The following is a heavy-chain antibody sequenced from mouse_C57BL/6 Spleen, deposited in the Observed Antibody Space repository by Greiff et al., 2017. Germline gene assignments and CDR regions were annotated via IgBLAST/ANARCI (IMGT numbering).Heavy chain of an antibody. CDR1: GYTFTSYW. CDR2: IDPSDSYT. V-gene: IGHV1-69*01. Sequence: QLKQSGAELVMPGASVKLSCKASGYTFTSYWMHWVKQRPGQGLEWIGEIDPSDSYTNYNQKFKGKSTLTVDKSSSTAYMQLSSLTSEDSAVYYCARQDAMDYWGQGTSVTVSS. CDR3: ARQDAMDY. J-gene: IGHJ4*01.